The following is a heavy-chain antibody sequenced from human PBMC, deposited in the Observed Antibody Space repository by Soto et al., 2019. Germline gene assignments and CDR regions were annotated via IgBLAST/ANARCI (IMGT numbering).Heavy chain of an antibody. CDR2: INANSGGT. J-gene: IGHJ4*02. CDR3: AREWLGFGELLLYYFDY. Sequence: ASVKVSCKASGYTFTGCYMHWVRQAPGQGREWMGRINANSGGTNYAQKFQGRVTMTRDTSISTAYMELSRLRSDDTAVYYCAREWLGFGELLLYYFDYWGQGTLVTVSS. D-gene: IGHD3-10*01. V-gene: IGHV1-2*02. CDR1: GYTFTGCY.